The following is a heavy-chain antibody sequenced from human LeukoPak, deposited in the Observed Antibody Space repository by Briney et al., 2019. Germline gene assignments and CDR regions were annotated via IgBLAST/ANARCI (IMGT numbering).Heavy chain of an antibody. D-gene: IGHD6-13*01. J-gene: IGHJ5*02. V-gene: IGHV3-53*05. CDR2: IYSGGSS. CDR3: AKAVGSSWYNDWFDP. CDR1: VFTVSSNY. Sequence: GGSLRLSCAASVFTVSSNYMSWVRQAPGKGLEWVSVIYSGGSSYYADSVKGRFTISRDNAKNPLYLQMNSLRAEDMALYYCAKAVGSSWYNDWFDPWGQGTLVTVSS.